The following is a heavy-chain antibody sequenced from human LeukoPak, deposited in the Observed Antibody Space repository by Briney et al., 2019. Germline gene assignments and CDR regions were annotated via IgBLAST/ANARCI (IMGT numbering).Heavy chain of an antibody. CDR1: GGSISSGGYS. V-gene: IGHV4-30-2*01. Sequence: PSQTLSLTCAVSGGSISSGGYSWSWIRQPPGKGLEWIGYIYHSGSTYYNPSLKSRVTISVDRSKNQFSLKLSSVTAADTAVYYCARARRTNCSSTSCYTYYFDYWGQGTLVTVSS. CDR3: ARARRTNCSSTSCYTYYFDY. D-gene: IGHD2-2*02. CDR2: IYHSGST. J-gene: IGHJ4*02.